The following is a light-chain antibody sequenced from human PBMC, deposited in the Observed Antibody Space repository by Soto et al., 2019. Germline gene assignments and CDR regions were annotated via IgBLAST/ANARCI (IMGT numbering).Light chain of an antibody. V-gene: IGKV1-12*01. CDR2: AAS. CDR3: QRANSFPIT. J-gene: IGKJ4*01. CDR1: QRISTW. Sequence: DIQMTQSPSSVSASVGDRVTITCRASQRISTWLAWYQQRPGRAPKLLIYAASSLQSGVPSRFSGSGSGTDFTLTISSLQHEDFATYYCQRANSFPITFGGGTKVEIK.